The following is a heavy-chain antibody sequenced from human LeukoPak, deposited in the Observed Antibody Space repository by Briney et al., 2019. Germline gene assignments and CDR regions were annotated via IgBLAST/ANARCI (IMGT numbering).Heavy chain of an antibody. Sequence: GGSLRLSCAASGFTFSSYGMSWVRQAPGKGLEWVSGISASGGTTYYADSVKGRFTTSRDNSKNMLYVQMNSLRAEDTAVYYCAKNYYGSGNYPYYYYMDVWGKGTSVTISS. CDR1: GFTFSSYG. CDR3: AKNYYGSGNYPYYYYMDV. CDR2: ISASGGTT. D-gene: IGHD3-10*01. V-gene: IGHV3-23*01. J-gene: IGHJ6*03.